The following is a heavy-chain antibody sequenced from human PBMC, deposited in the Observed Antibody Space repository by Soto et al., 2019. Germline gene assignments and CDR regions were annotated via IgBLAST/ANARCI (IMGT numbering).Heavy chain of an antibody. CDR3: ARDLVGYCSGGSCYGYYYGMDV. Sequence: QVQLVQSGAEVKKPGSSVKVSCKASGGTFSSYAISWVRQAPGQGLEWMGGIIPIFGTANYAQKFQGRVTITADESTSTAYMELSSLRSEDTAVYYCARDLVGYCSGGSCYGYYYGMDVWGQGTTVTVSS. D-gene: IGHD2-15*01. V-gene: IGHV1-69*01. CDR2: IIPIFGTA. J-gene: IGHJ6*02. CDR1: GGTFSSYA.